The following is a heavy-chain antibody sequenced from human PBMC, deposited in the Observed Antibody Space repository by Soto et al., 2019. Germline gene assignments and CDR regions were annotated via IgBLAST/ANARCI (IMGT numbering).Heavy chain of an antibody. J-gene: IGHJ4*02. CDR2: IYYSGST. D-gene: IGHD3-10*01. CDR1: GGSISSGGYY. Sequence: QVQLQESGPGLVKPSQTLSLTCTVSGGSISSGGYYWSWIRQHPGKGLEWIGYIYYSGSTSYNPSLQSRVTKAVDTSKNQFSLKLSCVTAADTAVYYCARGVTMVRGFIHPPHFDYCGQGTLVTVSS. V-gene: IGHV4-31*03. CDR3: ARGVTMVRGFIHPPHFDY.